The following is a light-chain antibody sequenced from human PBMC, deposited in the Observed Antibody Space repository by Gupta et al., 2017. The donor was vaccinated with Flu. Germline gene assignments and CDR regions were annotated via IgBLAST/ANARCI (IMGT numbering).Light chain of an antibody. J-gene: IGLJ1*01. Sequence: QSVLTQPPPASSTPGQRVTISCSGSSSNIGSSNVNWYQQLPGTAPKLLIYSNNQRPSGVPDRFSGSKPGTSATMAISGLQSEDEADYYCAAWDDSRNGYVFGTGNKVTVL. CDR2: SNN. CDR1: SSNIGSSN. CDR3: AAWDDSRNGYV. V-gene: IGLV1-44*01.